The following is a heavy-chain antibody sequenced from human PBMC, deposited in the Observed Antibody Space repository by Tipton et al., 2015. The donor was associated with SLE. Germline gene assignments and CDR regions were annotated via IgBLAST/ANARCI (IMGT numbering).Heavy chain of an antibody. V-gene: IGHV3-64D*09. CDR3: VKDRRGYSYGYSFDY. CDR1: GFTFSSYA. J-gene: IGHJ4*02. CDR2: ISSNGGST. D-gene: IGHD5-18*01. Sequence: SLRLSCSASGFTFSSYAMHWVRQAPGKGLEYVSAISSNGGSTYYADSVKGRFTISRDNSKNTLYLQMSSLRAEDTAVYYCVKDRRGYSYGYSFDYWGQGNPGHRLL.